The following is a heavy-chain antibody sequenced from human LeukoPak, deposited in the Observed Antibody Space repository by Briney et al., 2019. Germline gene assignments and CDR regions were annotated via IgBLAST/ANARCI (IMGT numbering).Heavy chain of an antibody. V-gene: IGHV3-30-3*01. J-gene: IGHJ4*02. Sequence: GGSLRLSCAASGFTFSSYAMHWVRQAPGKGLEWVAVISYDGSNKYYADSVKGRFTISRDNSKNTLYLQMNSLRAEDTAVYYCARDDCSSTSCYGHFDYWGQGTLVTVSS. CDR2: ISYDGSNK. D-gene: IGHD2-2*01. CDR1: GFTFSSYA. CDR3: ARDDCSSTSCYGHFDY.